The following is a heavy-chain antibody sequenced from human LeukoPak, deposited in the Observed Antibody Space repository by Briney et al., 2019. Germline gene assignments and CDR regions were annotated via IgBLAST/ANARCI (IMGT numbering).Heavy chain of an antibody. CDR2: IYHSGST. D-gene: IGHD6-19*01. CDR1: GYSISSGYY. CDR3: ARLRAVAGSGEPWAFDI. J-gene: IGHJ3*02. Sequence: PSETLSLTCTVSGYSISSGYYWGWIRQPPGKGMEGVGSIYHSGSTYYNPSLKSRVTISVDTSKNQFSLKLSSVTAADTAVYYCARLRAVAGSGEPWAFDIWGQGTMVTVSS. V-gene: IGHV4-38-2*02.